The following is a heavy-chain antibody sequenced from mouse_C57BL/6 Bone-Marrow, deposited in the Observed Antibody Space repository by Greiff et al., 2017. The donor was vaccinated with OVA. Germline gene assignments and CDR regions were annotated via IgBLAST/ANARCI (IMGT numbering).Heavy chain of an antibody. V-gene: IGHV1-59*01. Sequence: QVQLQQPGAELVRPGTSVKLSCKASGYTFTSYWMHWVKQRPGQGLEWIGVIDPSDSYTNYNQKFKGKATLTVDTSSSTAYMQLSSLTSEDSAVYYCARFPSYYDGHYYAMDYWGQGTSGTVSS. CDR2: IDPSDSYT. D-gene: IGHD2-4*01. CDR3: ARFPSYYDGHYYAMDY. J-gene: IGHJ4*01. CDR1: GYTFTSYW.